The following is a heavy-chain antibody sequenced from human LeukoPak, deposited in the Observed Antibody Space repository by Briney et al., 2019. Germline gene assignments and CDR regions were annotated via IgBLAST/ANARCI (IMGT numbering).Heavy chain of an antibody. V-gene: IGHV4-39*01. CDR3: ARLSYGSGSYYYYYYMDV. D-gene: IGHD3-10*01. CDR2: IYYSGST. Sequence: SETLSLTCTVSGGSISSSSYYWGWIRQPPGKGLEWIGSIYYSGSTYYNPSLKSRVTISVDTSKNQFSLKLSSVTAADTAVYYCARLSYGSGSYYYYYYMDVWGKGTTVTISS. CDR1: GGSISSSSYY. J-gene: IGHJ6*03.